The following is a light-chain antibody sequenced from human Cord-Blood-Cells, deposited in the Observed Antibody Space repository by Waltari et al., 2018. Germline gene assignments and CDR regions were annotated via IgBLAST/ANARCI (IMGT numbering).Light chain of an antibody. CDR1: SSAVGGSHY. J-gene: IGLJ1*01. CDR2: DVS. V-gene: IGLV2-11*01. CDR3: CSYAGSYTYV. Sequence: QSALTQPRSVSGSPGQSVTISCTGTSSAVGGSHYVSWYQQHPGKAPKLMIYDVSKRPSGVPDRFSGSKSGNTASLTISGLQAEDEADYYCCSYAGSYTYVFGTGTKVTVL.